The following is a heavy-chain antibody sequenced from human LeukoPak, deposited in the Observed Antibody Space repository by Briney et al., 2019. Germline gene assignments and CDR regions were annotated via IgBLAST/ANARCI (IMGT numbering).Heavy chain of an antibody. Sequence: GGSLRLSCAASGFTFSSHAMSWVRQAPGKGLEWVSAISGSGGSTYYADSVKGRFTISRDNSKNTLYLQMNSLRAEDTAVYYCAKDWEWYYDSSGYFSYWGQGTLVTVSS. CDR2: ISGSGGST. CDR1: GFTFSSHA. J-gene: IGHJ4*02. V-gene: IGHV3-23*01. CDR3: AKDWEWYYDSSGYFSY. D-gene: IGHD3-22*01.